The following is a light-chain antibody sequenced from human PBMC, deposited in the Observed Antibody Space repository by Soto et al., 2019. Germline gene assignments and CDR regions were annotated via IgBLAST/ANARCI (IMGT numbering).Light chain of an antibody. V-gene: IGKV3-11*01. CDR1: QSVRNY. CDR2: DAS. J-gene: IGKJ4*01. Sequence: EIVLTQSPATLSLSPGERATLSCMASQSVRNYLAWYQQKPGQAPRLLIYDASNRATGIPARFSGSGSGTDFTLTISSLEPEDLAVYYCQQRSNWPPERTFGGGTKVEIK. CDR3: QQRSNWPPERT.